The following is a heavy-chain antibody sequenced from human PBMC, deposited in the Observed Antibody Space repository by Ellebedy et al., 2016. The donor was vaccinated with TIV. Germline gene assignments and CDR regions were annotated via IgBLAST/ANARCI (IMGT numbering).Heavy chain of an antibody. V-gene: IGHV3-23*01. J-gene: IGHJ1*01. CDR3: IFKGMSARLY. Sequence: PGGSLRLSCAASGFTFSIYAMSWVGQPQGKGLEWVSLISGSGDSTYYEDSVKGRFTIPRDNSKTTLFLQVNSLRAEDTAVYYCIFKGMSARLYWGQGTLVTVSS. D-gene: IGHD6-6*01. CDR1: GFTFSIYA. CDR2: ISGSGDST.